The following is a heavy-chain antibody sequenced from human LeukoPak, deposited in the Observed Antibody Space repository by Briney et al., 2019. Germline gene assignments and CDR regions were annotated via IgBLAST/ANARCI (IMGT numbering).Heavy chain of an antibody. CDR3: ARGYCNSTSCYRDWFDP. CDR1: GFTFSSYW. CDR2: INTDGSST. D-gene: IGHD2-2*01. J-gene: IGHJ5*02. V-gene: IGHV3-74*01. Sequence: GGSLRLSCAASGFTFSSYWMHWVRQAPGKGLVWVSRINTDGSSTTYADSVKGRFTISRDNAKNTLYLQMNSLRAEDTAVYYCARGYCNSTSCYRDWFDPWGQGTLVTVSS.